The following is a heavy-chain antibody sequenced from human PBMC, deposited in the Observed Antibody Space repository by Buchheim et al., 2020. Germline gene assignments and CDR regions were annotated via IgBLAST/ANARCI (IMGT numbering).Heavy chain of an antibody. CDR1: GGSISSSNW. CDR2: IYHSGST. D-gene: IGHD3-3*01. CDR3: ARSFYDFWSGYYTGRGFDY. V-gene: IGHV4-4*02. J-gene: IGHJ4*02. Sequence: QVQLQESGPGLVKPSGTLSLTCAVSGGSISSSNWWSWVRQPPGKGLEWIGEIYHSGSTNYNPSLKSRVPIPVTKPKNQFSPKLSSVTAADTAVYYCARSFYDFWSGYYTGRGFDYWGQGTL.